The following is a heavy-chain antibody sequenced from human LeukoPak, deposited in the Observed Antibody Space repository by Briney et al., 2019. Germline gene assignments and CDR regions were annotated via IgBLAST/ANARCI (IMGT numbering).Heavy chain of an antibody. J-gene: IGHJ3*02. Sequence: SETLSLTCTVSGGSISSSSYYWGWIRQPPGKGLEWIGSIYYSGSTYYSPSLNSRLTIPVDTSKNQFSLRLTSVTAADTAVYYCASSFVVVTAILGGDAFDIWGQGTMVTVSS. CDR2: IYYSGST. D-gene: IGHD2-21*02. CDR3: ASSFVVVTAILGGDAFDI. V-gene: IGHV4-39*07. CDR1: GGSISSSSYY.